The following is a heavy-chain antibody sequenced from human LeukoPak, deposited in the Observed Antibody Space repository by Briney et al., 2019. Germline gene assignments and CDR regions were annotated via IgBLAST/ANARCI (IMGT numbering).Heavy chain of an antibody. J-gene: IGHJ4*02. Sequence: GRSLRLSCAASGFTFDDYAMHWVRQAPGKGLEWVSGISWNSGSIGYADSVKGRFTISRDNAKNSLYLQMNSLRAEDTALYYCARVTAVAGTSVGVDAWGQGILVTVS. CDR3: ARVTAVAGTSVGVDA. CDR1: GFTFDDYA. D-gene: IGHD6-19*01. V-gene: IGHV3-9*01. CDR2: ISWNSGSI.